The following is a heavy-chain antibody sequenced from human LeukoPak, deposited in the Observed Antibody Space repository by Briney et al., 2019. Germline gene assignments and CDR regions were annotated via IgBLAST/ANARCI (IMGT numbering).Heavy chain of an antibody. CDR1: GYSISSGYY. J-gene: IGHJ3*02. CDR3: ARVGGYSYGSGAFDI. V-gene: IGHV4-38-2*01. CDR2: IYHSGST. Sequence: SETLSLTCAVSGYSISSGYYWGWIRQPPGKGLEWIGSIYHSGSTYYNPSLKSRVTISVDTSKNQFSLKLNSVTAADTAVYYCARVGGYSYGSGAFDIWGQGTMVTVSS. D-gene: IGHD5-18*01.